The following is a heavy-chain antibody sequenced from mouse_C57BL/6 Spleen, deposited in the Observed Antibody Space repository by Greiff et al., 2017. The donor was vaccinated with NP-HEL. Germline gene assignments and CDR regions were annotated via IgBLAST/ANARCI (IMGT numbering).Heavy chain of an antibody. Sequence: EVKLMESGGGLVKPGGSLKLSCAASGFTFSSYAMSWVRQTPEKRLEWVATISDGGSYTYYPDNVKGRFTISRDNAKNNLYLQMSHLKSEDTAMYYCARDHRLGPGGFACWGQGTLVTVSA. CDR1: GFTFSSYA. V-gene: IGHV5-4*01. J-gene: IGHJ3*01. CDR2: ISDGGSYT. D-gene: IGHD4-1*01. CDR3: ARDHRLGPGGFAC.